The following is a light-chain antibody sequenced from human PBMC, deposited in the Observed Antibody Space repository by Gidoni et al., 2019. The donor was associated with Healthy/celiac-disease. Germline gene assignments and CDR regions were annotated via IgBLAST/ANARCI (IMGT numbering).Light chain of an antibody. CDR3: AAWDDSLSGPGV. Sequence: QSVLTQPPSASGTPGQRVTISCSGSSSNIGSNYVYWYQQLPGTAPKLLIYRNKQRPSGVPDRFSGSKSGTSASRAISGLRSEDEADYYCAAWDDSLSGPGVFGGGTKLTVL. V-gene: IGLV1-47*01. CDR2: RNK. J-gene: IGLJ3*02. CDR1: SSNIGSNY.